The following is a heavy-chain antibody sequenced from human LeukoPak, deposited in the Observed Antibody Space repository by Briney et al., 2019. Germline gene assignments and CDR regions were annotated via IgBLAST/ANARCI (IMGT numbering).Heavy chain of an antibody. D-gene: IGHD6-19*01. CDR3: ARGAEVAATYYYYGMDV. V-gene: IGHV1-69*13. J-gene: IGHJ6*02. CDR2: IIPIFGTA. CDR1: GGTFSIYA. Sequence: SVKVSCKASGGTFSIYAISWVRQAPGQGLEWMGGIIPIFGTANYAQKFQGRVTITADESTSTAYMELSSLRSEDTAVYYCARGAEVAATYYYYGMDVWGQGTTVTVSS.